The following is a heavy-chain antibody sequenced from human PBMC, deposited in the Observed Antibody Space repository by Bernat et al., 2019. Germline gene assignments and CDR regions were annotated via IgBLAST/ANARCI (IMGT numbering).Heavy chain of an antibody. D-gene: IGHD1-26*01. CDR2: ISYDGSNK. J-gene: IGHJ4*02. CDR1: GFTFSSYG. V-gene: IGHV3-30*18. CDR3: AKGSRGSYTVYFDY. Sequence: QVQLVESGGGVVQPGRFLRLSCAASGFTFSSYGMHWVRQAPGKGLEWVAVISYDGSNKYYADSVKGRFTISRDNSKNTLYLQMNSLRAEDTAVYYCAKGSRGSYTVYFDYWGQGTLVTVSS.